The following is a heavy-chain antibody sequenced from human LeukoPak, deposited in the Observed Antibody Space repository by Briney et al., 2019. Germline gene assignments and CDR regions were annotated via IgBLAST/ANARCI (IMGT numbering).Heavy chain of an antibody. J-gene: IGHJ6*02. Sequence: PGGSLRLSCAASGFTFSSYAMSWVRQAPGKGLEWVSAISGSGGSTYYADSVKGRFTISRDNSKNTLYLQMNSLRAEDTAVYYCAKDPVGSYCSGGSCFPLGMDVWGQGTTVTVSS. CDR3: AKDPVGSYCSGGSCFPLGMDV. CDR1: GFTFSSYA. D-gene: IGHD2-15*01. CDR2: ISGSGGST. V-gene: IGHV3-23*01.